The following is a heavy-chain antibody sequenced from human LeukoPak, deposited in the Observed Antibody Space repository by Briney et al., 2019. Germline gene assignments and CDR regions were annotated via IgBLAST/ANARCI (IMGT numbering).Heavy chain of an antibody. CDR1: GYTFVTYG. J-gene: IGHJ4*02. CDR2: ISTYNGNT. V-gene: IGHV1-18*01. Sequence: ASVKVSCKASGYTFVTYGINWVRQAPGQGPEWIGWISTYNGNTKYALKFQDRVTLTRDTSTTTAYMELKGLTSDDRAVDYCARASFDHWGQGTLVIVSS. CDR3: ARASFDH.